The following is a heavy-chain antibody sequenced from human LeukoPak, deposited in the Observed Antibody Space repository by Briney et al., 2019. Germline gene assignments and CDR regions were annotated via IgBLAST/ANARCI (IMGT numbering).Heavy chain of an antibody. J-gene: IGHJ4*02. D-gene: IGHD5-24*01. CDR2: INHSGST. CDR3: AREYGRWLQSGTYYFDY. Sequence: SETLSLTCAVYGGSFSGYYWSWIRQPPGKGLEWIGEINHSGSTSYNPSLKSRVTISVDTSKSQFSLKLNSVTAADTAVYYCAREYGRWLQSGTYYFDYWGQETLVTVSS. V-gene: IGHV4-34*01. CDR1: GGSFSGYY.